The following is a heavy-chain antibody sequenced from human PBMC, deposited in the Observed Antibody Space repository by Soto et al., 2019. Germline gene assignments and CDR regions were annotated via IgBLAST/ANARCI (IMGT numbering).Heavy chain of an antibody. CDR1: CASITGTSY. J-gene: IGHJ6*02. Sequence: PSETLSLTCTVSCASITGTSYWSWIRQPPGKGLEWIGYINYRGSTKYNPSLKSRATISVDTYKNEFSLRLSSVTAADTAVFYCARDWARTPYAMDFWGQGTTVTVSS. CDR3: ARDWARTPYAMDF. CDR2: INYRGST. V-gene: IGHV4-59*01. D-gene: IGHD1-7*01.